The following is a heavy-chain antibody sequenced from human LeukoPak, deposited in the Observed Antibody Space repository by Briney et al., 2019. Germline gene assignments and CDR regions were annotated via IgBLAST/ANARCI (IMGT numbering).Heavy chain of an antibody. J-gene: IGHJ4*02. V-gene: IGHV4-59*01. CDR3: ARGQYSSGWYYFDY. CDR2: IFDSGNT. D-gene: IGHD6-19*01. CDR1: GGSIINYF. Sequence: SETLSLTCTVSGGSIINYFWSWIRQPPGKGLEWIGYIFDSGNTNYKPSLNSRVTMSLDTSKNQFSLKLSSVTAADSVIYYCARGQYSSGWYYFDYWGQGTLVTVSS.